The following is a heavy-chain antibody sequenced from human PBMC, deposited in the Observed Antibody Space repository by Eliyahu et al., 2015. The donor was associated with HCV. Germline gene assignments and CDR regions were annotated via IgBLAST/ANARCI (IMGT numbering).Heavy chain of an antibody. V-gene: IGHV4-39*01. CDR3: ARRAINYYDSSGYYPFDY. CDR2: IYYSGST. Sequence: QLQLQESGPGLVKPSETLSLTCTVSGGSISSSSYYWGWFRQPPGKGLEWIGSIYYSGSTYYNPSLKSRVTISVDTSKNQFSLKLSSVTAADTAVYYCARRAINYYDSSGYYPFDYWGQGTLVTVSS. CDR1: GGSISSSSYY. J-gene: IGHJ4*02. D-gene: IGHD3-22*01.